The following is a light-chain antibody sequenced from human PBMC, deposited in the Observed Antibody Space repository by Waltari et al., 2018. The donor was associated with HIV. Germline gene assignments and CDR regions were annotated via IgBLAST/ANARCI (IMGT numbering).Light chain of an antibody. CDR3: QQYSDYPRT. CDR2: GAS. J-gene: IGKJ1*01. CDR1: QGISDY. V-gene: IGKV1-8*01. Sequence: AILMTQSPSSFSASTGDRVTITCRASQGISDYLAWYQQKPGKAPTLLIYGASSLQGGVPSRFSGSGSGTDFNLTISCLQSEDFATYYCQQYSDYPRTFGQGTKVEIK.